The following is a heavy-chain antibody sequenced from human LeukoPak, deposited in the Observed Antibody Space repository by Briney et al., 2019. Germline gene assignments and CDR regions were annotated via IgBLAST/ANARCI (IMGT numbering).Heavy chain of an antibody. Sequence: GRSLRLSCAASGFTFRNYGMHWVRQAPGKGLEWVGVMSYDGSYQYYADSVKGRFTISRDISKNTLYLQMNSLTAEDTAVYYCARDVAVRPDFDYWGQGTLVTVPS. V-gene: IGHV3-33*05. CDR1: GFTFRNYG. J-gene: IGHJ4*02. D-gene: IGHD6-6*01. CDR2: MSYDGSYQ. CDR3: ARDVAVRPDFDY.